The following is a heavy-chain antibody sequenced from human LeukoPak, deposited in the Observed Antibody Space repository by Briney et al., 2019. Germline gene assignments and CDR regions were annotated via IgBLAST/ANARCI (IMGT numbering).Heavy chain of an antibody. CDR2: IKQDGSEK. CDR1: GFTFSSYW. D-gene: IGHD3-10*01. J-gene: IGHJ4*02. Sequence: GGSLRLSCAASGFTFSSYWMSWVRQAPGKGLEWVANIKQDGSEKYYVDSVKGRFTISRDNAKNSLYLQMNSLRAEDTAVYYCAREMWFGELLPFDYWGQGTLVTVSS. CDR3: AREMWFGELLPFDY. V-gene: IGHV3-7*01.